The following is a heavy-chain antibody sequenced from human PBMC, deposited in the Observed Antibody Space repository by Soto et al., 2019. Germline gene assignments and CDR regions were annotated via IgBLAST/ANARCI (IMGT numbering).Heavy chain of an antibody. CDR2: ISYDGSNK. J-gene: IGHJ4*02. V-gene: IGHV3-30-3*01. CDR1: GFTFSSYA. CDR3: ARASGPTWIQLWSDIFDY. Sequence: GGSLRLSCAASGFTFSSYAMHWVRQAPGKGLEWVAVISYDGSNKYYADSVKGRFTISRDNSKNTLYLQMNSLRAEDTAVYYCARASGPTWIQLWSDIFDYWGQGTLVTVSS. D-gene: IGHD5-18*01.